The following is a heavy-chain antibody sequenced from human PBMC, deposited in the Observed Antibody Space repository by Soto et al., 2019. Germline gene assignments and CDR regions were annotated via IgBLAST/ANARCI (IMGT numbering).Heavy chain of an antibody. D-gene: IGHD6-13*01. J-gene: IGHJ4*02. CDR3: AREFEGQSSSWPFDY. Sequence: QVQLVQSGAEVKKPGASVRVSCRASGYNFPTYGIAWVRQAPGQGLEWMGWISVYNGFTHYAQKFRGRVTVTAETSTSTVYMELRSLTSDDTAVYYCAREFEGQSSSWPFDYWGQGTLVTVSS. V-gene: IGHV1-18*01. CDR2: ISVYNGFT. CDR1: GYNFPTYG.